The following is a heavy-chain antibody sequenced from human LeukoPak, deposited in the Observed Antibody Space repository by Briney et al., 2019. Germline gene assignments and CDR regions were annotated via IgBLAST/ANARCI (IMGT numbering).Heavy chain of an antibody. Sequence: ASETLSLTCSVYGGSFSGYYWSWIRQPPGKGLEWIGEINHSGSTNYNPSLKSRVTISVDTSKNQFSLKLSSVTAADTAVYYCARDQVVVIIHDAFDIWGQGTMVTVSS. CDR1: GGSFSGYY. V-gene: IGHV4-34*01. J-gene: IGHJ3*02. CDR3: ARDQVVVIIHDAFDI. D-gene: IGHD3-22*01. CDR2: INHSGST.